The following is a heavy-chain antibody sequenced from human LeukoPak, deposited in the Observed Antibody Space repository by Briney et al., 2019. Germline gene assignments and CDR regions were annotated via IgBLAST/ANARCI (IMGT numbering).Heavy chain of an antibody. CDR1: GFLQWRLA. J-gene: IGHJ4*02. V-gene: IGHV3-23*01. CDR2: ISGSGANT. CDR3: DPVQPL. D-gene: IGHD3-10*01. Sequence: GGSLSLSCAPYGFLQWRLAERYPRQAPGKGLEWVSGISGSGANTFYADSVEGRFTTPREHCKKTLYLQMNSLTDWDTAVYCYDPVQPLWRQGTLVTVSS.